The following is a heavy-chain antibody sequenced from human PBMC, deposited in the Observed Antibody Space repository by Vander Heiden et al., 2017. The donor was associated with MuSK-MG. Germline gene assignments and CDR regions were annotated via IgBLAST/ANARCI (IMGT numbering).Heavy chain of an antibody. CDR3: ARGEVGYYDRRGYYANWFDP. J-gene: IGHJ5*02. CDR1: GFTFSSYS. D-gene: IGHD3-22*01. Sequence: EVQLVESGGGLVQPGGSLRLSCAASGFTFSSYSMNWVRQGPGKGLEWVSYISSSSSTIYYADSVKGRVTSARDNAKNSLYLQMNSMRAEDKDVDYCARGEVGYYDRRGYYANWFDPWGQGNLVTVSS. V-gene: IGHV3-48*04. CDR2: ISSSSSTI.